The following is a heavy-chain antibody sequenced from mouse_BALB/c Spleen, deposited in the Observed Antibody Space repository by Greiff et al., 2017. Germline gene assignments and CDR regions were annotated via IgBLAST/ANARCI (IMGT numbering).Heavy chain of an antibody. CDR1: GYTFTSYW. D-gene: IGHD4-1*01. V-gene: IGHV1-69*02. J-gene: IGHJ2*01. CDR3: ARSGWDAGFDY. CDR2: IDPSDSYT. Sequence: QVQLQQPGAELVKPGASVKLSCKASGYTFTSYWMHWVKQRPGQGLEWIGEIDPSDSYTNYNQKFKGKATLTVDKSSSTAYMQLSSLASEDSAVYYCARSGWDAGFDYWGQGTTLTVSS.